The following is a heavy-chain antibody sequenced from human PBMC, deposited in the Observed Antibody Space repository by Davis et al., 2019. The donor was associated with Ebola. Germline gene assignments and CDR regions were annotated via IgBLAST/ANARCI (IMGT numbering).Heavy chain of an antibody. J-gene: IGHJ4*02. D-gene: IGHD1-26*01. CDR1: GYSFSSYG. CDR2: IYPGDSDT. CDR3: ARLEHSGSLGDY. Sequence: GESLKISCTASGYSFSSYGSGWVRKMLGKGLEWMGIIYPGDSDTRYSPSFQGQVTISADKSISTAYLQWSSLKASDRAMYYCARLEHSGSLGDYWGQGTLVAVSS. V-gene: IGHV5-51*02.